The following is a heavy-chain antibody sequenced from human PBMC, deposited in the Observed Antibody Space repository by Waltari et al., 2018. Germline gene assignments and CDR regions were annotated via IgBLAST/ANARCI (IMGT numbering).Heavy chain of an antibody. D-gene: IGHD3-22*01. Sequence: EAPLLDHGGGLVYPGGYLRLSCLASVFTVSSDTMAWVRQIPGRGLEWVSAITNDGDITYYADSVEGRFTITRDNSRNTLSLQMNRLRVEDTAIYYCAKRGGYFYHYWGQGTLVTVSS. CDR3: AKRGGYFYHY. CDR1: VFTVSSDT. V-gene: IGHV3-23*01. J-gene: IGHJ4*02. CDR2: ITNDGDIT.